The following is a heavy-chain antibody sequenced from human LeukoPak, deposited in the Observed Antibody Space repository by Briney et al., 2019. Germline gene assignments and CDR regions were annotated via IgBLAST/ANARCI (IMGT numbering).Heavy chain of an antibody. CDR1: GASISSNS. J-gene: IGHJ5*02. CDR3: ARDFQGITTFGVAPPGGFDP. D-gene: IGHD3-3*01. V-gene: IGHV4-59*01. Sequence: SETLSLTCTVSGASISSNSWSWIRQPPGKGLEWIGYIYYGGNTNYNPSLQSRVTISIDTSKNQFSLQLKSVTAADTALYYCARDFQGITTFGVAPPGGFDPWGQGTLVIVSS. CDR2: IYYGGNT.